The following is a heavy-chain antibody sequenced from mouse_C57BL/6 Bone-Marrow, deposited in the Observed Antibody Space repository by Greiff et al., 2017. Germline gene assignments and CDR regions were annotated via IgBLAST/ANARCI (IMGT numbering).Heavy chain of an antibody. Sequence: QVQLKQPGAELVRPGTSVKLSCKASGYAFTSYWMHWVKQRPGQGLEWIGVIDPSDSYTNYNQKFKGKATLTVDTSSSTAYMQLSSLTSEDSAVYYCATNWERFAYWGQGTLVTVSA. J-gene: IGHJ3*01. CDR3: ATNWERFAY. CDR1: GYAFTSYW. V-gene: IGHV1-59*01. CDR2: IDPSDSYT. D-gene: IGHD4-1*01.